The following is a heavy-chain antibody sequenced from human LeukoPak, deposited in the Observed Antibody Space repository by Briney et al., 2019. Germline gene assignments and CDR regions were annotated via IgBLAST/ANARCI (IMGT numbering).Heavy chain of an antibody. V-gene: IGHV5-51*01. CDR3: ARALGRSHFDY. D-gene: IGHD7-27*01. CDR2: IYPGDSDT. Sequence: GESLKIFCKGSGYSFISYWIGWVRQMPGKGLEWLGMIYPGDSDTRYSPSFQGQVTMSVDKSMSTAYLQWSSLKASDTAMYYCARALGRSHFDYWGQGTLLTVSS. CDR1: GYSFISYW. J-gene: IGHJ4*02.